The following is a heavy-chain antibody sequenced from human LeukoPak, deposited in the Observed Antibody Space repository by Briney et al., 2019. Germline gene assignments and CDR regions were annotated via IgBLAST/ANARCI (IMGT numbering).Heavy chain of an antibody. D-gene: IGHD6-19*01. CDR2: INHSGST. J-gene: IGHJ4*02. CDR3: ARGRIRVAGTGFFDY. Sequence: PSETLSLTCAVYGGSFSGYYWSWIRQPPGKGLEWIGEINHSGSTNYNPSLKSRVTISVDTSKNQFSLKLSSVTAADTAVYYCARGRIRVAGTGFFDYWGQGTLVTVSS. CDR1: GGSFSGYY. V-gene: IGHV4-34*01.